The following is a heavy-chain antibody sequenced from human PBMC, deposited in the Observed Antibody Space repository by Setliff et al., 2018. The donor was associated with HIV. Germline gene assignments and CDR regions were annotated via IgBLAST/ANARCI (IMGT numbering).Heavy chain of an antibody. Sequence: GGSLRLSCAVSGFTFRTYWMSWVRQTPGKGLEWVANIKQDGSQKYYVDSVKGRFTISRDNAKNSLHLQMNSLRAEDTAVYYCARDYYGGFGDYDYGGYYMDVWGKGTTVTVSS. CDR1: GFTFRTYW. J-gene: IGHJ6*03. V-gene: IGHV3-7*03. CDR2: IKQDGSQK. CDR3: ARDYYGGFGDYDYGGYYMDV. D-gene: IGHD4-17*01.